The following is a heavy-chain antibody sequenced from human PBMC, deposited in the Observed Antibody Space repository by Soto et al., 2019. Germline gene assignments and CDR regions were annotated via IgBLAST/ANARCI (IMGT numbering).Heavy chain of an antibody. CDR3: TKDLDRRDTAMVFDD. CDR1: GFTFISYA. J-gene: IGHJ4*01. D-gene: IGHD5-18*01. Sequence: GGSLRLACAASGFTFISYAMSWVRQAPGKGLEWVSAISGSGGSTYYADSVKGRFTISRDNSKNTLYLQMNSLRAEDTAVYYCTKDLDRRDTAMVFDDWGQGTLVTVSS. CDR2: ISGSGGST. V-gene: IGHV3-23*01.